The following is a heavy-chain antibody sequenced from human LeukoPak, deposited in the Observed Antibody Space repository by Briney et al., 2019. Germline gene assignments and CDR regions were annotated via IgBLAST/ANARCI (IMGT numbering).Heavy chain of an antibody. CDR1: GFSLSTSGVG. Sequence: SGPTLVNPTQTLTLTCTFSGFSLSTSGVGVGWIRQPPGKGLEWIGYIHYSGSTTYNPSLKSRVTISVDTSKNQFSLKLSSVTAADTAVYYCARRGRTGEYSSSWYLPYAWFDPWGQGTLVTVSS. V-gene: IGHV4-61*05. J-gene: IGHJ5*02. CDR3: ARRGRTGEYSSSWYLPYAWFDP. CDR2: IHYSGST. D-gene: IGHD6-13*01.